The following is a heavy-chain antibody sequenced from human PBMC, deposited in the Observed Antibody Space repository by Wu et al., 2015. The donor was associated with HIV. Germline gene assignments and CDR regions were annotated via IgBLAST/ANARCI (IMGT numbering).Heavy chain of an antibody. J-gene: IGHJ6*02. CDR2: FIPVFGTA. V-gene: IGHV1-69*05. CDR1: GDTFSRYT. Sequence: QVQLVQSGAEVKKPGSSVKVSCKASGDTFSRYTLNWVRQAPGQGLEYMGGFIPVFGTAMYAQKFQGRVTITTDPSTSTTYMELNSLNSEDTAIYYCATPPGRTGRLYGMAVVGQGTTVIVSS. CDR3: ATPPGRTGRLYGMAV.